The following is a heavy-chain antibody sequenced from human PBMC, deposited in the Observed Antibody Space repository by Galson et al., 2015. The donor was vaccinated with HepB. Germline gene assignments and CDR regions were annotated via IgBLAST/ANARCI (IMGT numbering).Heavy chain of an antibody. CDR1: GFAFSDYA. J-gene: IGHJ4*02. D-gene: IGHD1-1*01. V-gene: IGHV3-21*06. CDR3: ARGPSQLWSYFDY. CDR2: ISGSSTYM. Sequence: LRLSCAASGFAFSDYAMNWVRQAPGKGLEWVSSISGSSTYMLYADSVKGRFTISRDNAKNSLYLQMNSLGAEDTAVYFCARGPSQLWSYFDYWGQGTLVTVSP.